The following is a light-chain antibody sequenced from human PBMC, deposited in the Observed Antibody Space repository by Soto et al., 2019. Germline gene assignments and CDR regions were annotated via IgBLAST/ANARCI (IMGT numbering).Light chain of an antibody. Sequence: QSVLTQPASISGSPGQSITIPCTGTSSDVGVYNFVSWYQQHPGKAPKVLIYEVNKRPSGISNRFSGSKSGNTASLTVSGLQAEDEAYYFCCSYGGSSTYVFGSGTKVTVL. CDR2: EVN. J-gene: IGLJ1*01. CDR1: SSDVGVYNF. CDR3: CSYGGSSTYV. V-gene: IGLV2-23*02.